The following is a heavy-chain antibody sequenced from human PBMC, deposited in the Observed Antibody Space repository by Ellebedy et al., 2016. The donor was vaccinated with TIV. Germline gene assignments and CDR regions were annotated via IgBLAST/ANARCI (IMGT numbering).Heavy chain of an antibody. CDR2: IKQDGSEK. J-gene: IGHJ5*02. CDR3: AKDPDLSGITMVRGRWFDP. Sequence: GESLKISCAASGFTVSSNYMSWVRQAPGRGLEWVATIKQDGSEKYYVDSVRGRFTISRDNAKNSLYLQMNSLRAEDTAVYYCAKDPDLSGITMVRGRWFDPWGQGTLVTVSS. D-gene: IGHD3-10*01. CDR1: GFTVSSNY. V-gene: IGHV3-7*03.